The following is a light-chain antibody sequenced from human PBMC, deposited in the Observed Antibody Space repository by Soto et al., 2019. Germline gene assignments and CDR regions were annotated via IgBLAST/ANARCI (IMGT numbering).Light chain of an antibody. V-gene: IGLV1-40*01. CDR2: ENT. CDR3: QSYDSGLSGWL. Sequence: QAVVTQPPSVSGAPGQRVTISCTGSSSNTGAVFDVHWYQQVPGTAPKLLIYENTKRPSGVPDRFSGSKSGTSASLAITGLQAEDEADYYCQSYDSGLSGWLFGGGTKLTVL. J-gene: IGLJ2*01. CDR1: SSNTGAVFD.